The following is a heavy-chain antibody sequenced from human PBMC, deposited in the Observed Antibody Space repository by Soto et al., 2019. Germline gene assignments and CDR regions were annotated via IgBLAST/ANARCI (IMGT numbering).Heavy chain of an antibody. Sequence: SGTLYLTCTVSGASVSSGSYYWSWIRQPPGKGLEWIGYIFYTGSTNYNPPLKSRVTISVDTSKNQFSLKLSSVTAADTAVYYCARGYSYFDFWGQGALVTASS. CDR1: GASVSSGSYY. V-gene: IGHV4-61*01. J-gene: IGHJ4*02. CDR2: IFYTGST. D-gene: IGHD2-15*01. CDR3: ARGYSYFDF.